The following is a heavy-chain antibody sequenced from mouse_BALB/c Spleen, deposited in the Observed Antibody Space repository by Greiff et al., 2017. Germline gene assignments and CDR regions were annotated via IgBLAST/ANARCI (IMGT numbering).Heavy chain of an antibody. J-gene: IGHJ4*01. CDR2: ILPGSGST. D-gene: IGHD1-1*01. CDR1: GYTFSSYW. Sequence: QVQLKESGAELMKPGASAKISCKATGYTFSSYWIEWVKQRPGHGLEWIGEILPGSGSTNYNEKFKGKATFTADTSSNTAYMQLSSLTSEDSAVYYCARNGGSSYVGAMDYWGQGTSVTVSS. CDR3: ARNGGSSYVGAMDY. V-gene: IGHV1-9*01.